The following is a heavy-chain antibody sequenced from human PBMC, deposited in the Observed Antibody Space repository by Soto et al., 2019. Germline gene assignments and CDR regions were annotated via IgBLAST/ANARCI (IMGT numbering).Heavy chain of an antibody. CDR2: INPTSGGT. CDR1: GYTFPGNY. J-gene: IGHJ4*02. D-gene: IGHD2-2*01. Sequence: QVQLVQSGAEVKKPGASVKVSCKASGYTFPGNYMHWVRQALGQGLEWMALINPTSGGTNYAQKFQGRVTMTWDTSISTAYMELSRLRSDDTAIYYCARGYCSSSGCSHYFDYWGQGTLVTVSS. V-gene: IGHV1-2*02. CDR3: ARGYCSSSGCSHYFDY.